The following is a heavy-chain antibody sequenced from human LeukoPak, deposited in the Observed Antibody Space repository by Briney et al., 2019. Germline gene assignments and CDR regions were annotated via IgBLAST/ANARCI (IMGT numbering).Heavy chain of an antibody. V-gene: IGHV4-38-2*02. D-gene: IGHD3-22*01. CDR1: GYSISSGYY. Sequence: SETLSLTCNVSGYSISSGYYWAWIRQTPGKGLQYIGMIYSTGDAYYSPSLKSRVTMSVDTSKNQFSLQLTSVTGADTAIYYCARVLYDTRTFDYWGQGTLVTVSS. CDR3: ARVLYDTRTFDY. J-gene: IGHJ4*02. CDR2: IYSTGDA.